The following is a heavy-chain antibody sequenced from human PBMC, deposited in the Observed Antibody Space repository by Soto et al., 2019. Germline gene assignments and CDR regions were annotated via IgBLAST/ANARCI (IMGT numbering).Heavy chain of an antibody. CDR2: IVVGSGNT. CDR1: GFPFTSFT. D-gene: IGHD3-22*01. J-gene: IGHJ4*01. Sequence: SVKVSCKASGFPFTSFTMQWVRQARGQRLEWIGWIVVGSGNTKYAQRFQERVTITRDMSTSTAYMELSSLRSEDTAVYYCAAGNYYDSSGYSNDYWG. V-gene: IGHV1-58*02. CDR3: AAGNYYDSSGYSNDY.